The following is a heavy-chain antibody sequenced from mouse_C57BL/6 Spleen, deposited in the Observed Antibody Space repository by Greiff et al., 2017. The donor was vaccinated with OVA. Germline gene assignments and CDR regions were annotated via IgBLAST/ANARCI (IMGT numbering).Heavy chain of an antibody. J-gene: IGHJ3*01. Sequence: DVKLVESGEGLVKPGGSLKLSCAASGFTFSSYAMSWVRQTPEKRLEWVAYISSGGDYIYYADTVKGRFTISRDNARNTLYLQMSSLKSEDTAMYYCTRDSNYYGSSYEAYWGQGTLVTVSA. CDR3: TRDSNYYGSSYEAY. CDR1: GFTFSSYA. CDR2: ISSGGDYI. D-gene: IGHD1-1*01. V-gene: IGHV5-9-1*02.